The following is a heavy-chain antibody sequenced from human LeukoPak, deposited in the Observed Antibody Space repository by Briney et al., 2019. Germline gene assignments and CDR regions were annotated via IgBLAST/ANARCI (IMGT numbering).Heavy chain of an antibody. CDR1: GGSISSVSYY. CDR2: IYSSGST. J-gene: IGHJ4*02. D-gene: IGHD6-13*01. V-gene: IGHV4-61*02. CDR3: AREQQLVLLYY. Sequence: SQTLSLTCIVPGGSISSVSYYWSWIRQPAGKGLEWIVRIYSSGSTNYNPSLKSRVTISVDTSKNQYSLKLSSVTAADTAVYYCAREQQLVLLYYWGQGTLVTVSS.